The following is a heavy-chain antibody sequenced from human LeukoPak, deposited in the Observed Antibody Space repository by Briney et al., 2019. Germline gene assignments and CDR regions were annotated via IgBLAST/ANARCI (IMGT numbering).Heavy chain of an antibody. CDR2: IYTDGDT. CDR1: GASISSYW. J-gene: IGHJ4*02. V-gene: IGHV4-4*07. Sequence: SETLSLTCTMSGASISSYWWSWIRQPAGKGLEWIGRIYTDGDTNFNPSLKSRVTVSLDTSKNQFSLKLISVTAADTAVYYCATAPPGCGGTCAFDSWGQGTLVTVPS. CDR3: ATAPPGCGGTCAFDS. D-gene: IGHD2-15*01.